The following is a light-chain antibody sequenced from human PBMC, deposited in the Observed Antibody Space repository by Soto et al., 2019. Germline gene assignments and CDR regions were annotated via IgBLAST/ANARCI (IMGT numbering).Light chain of an antibody. CDR2: GAA. CDR3: QKNGGSTPWT. V-gene: IGKV3-20*01. CDR1: QSVSSN. J-gene: IGKJ4*01. Sequence: EILMTQSPSTLALSPGERATLSCRASQSVSSNLAWYQQKPGQAPRLLIYGAASSATVIPDTFSGSGSGTDLPPPISSLETEDLALYSCQKNGGSTPWTFGKGTK.